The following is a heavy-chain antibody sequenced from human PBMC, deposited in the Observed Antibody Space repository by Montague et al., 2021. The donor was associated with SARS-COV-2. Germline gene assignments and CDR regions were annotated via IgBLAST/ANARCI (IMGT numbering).Heavy chain of an antibody. CDR3: ARVGVGTMVRGVIPAYYYYGMGV. J-gene: IGHJ6*02. V-gene: IGHV4-61*02. D-gene: IGHD3-10*01. CDR2: IYTSGST. CDR1: GGSISSGSYY. Sequence: TLSLTCTVSGGSISSGSYYWSWIRQPAGKGLEWIGRIYTSGSTNYNPSLKSRVTISADTSKNQFSLRLSSVTAAVTAVYYCARVGVGTMVRGVIPAYYYYGMGVWGQGTTVTVSS.